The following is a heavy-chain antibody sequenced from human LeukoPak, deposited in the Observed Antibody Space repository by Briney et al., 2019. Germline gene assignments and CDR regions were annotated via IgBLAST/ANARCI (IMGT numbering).Heavy chain of an antibody. V-gene: IGHV3-23*01. Sequence: GRSLRLSCAASGFTFSSYAMSWVRQAPGKGLDWVSAISGSGGSTYYADSVKGRFTISRDNSKNTLYLQMNSLRAEDTAVYYCAKGDWFLFDPWGQGTLVTVSS. CDR2: ISGSGGST. CDR1: GFTFSSYA. CDR3: AKGDWFLFDP. J-gene: IGHJ5*02. D-gene: IGHD3/OR15-3a*01.